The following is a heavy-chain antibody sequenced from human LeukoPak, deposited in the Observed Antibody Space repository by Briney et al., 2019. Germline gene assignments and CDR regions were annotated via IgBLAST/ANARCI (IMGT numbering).Heavy chain of an antibody. CDR2: INPSGGST. D-gene: IGHD6-6*01. J-gene: IGHJ4*02. Sequence: ASVKVSCKASGYTFTSYYMHWVRPAPGQGLEWMGIINPSGGSTSYAQKFQGRVTITADESTSTAYMELSSLRSEDTAVYYCARGGSSSSPFDYWGQGTLVTVSS. CDR1: GYTFTSYY. CDR3: ARGGSSSSPFDY. V-gene: IGHV1-46*01.